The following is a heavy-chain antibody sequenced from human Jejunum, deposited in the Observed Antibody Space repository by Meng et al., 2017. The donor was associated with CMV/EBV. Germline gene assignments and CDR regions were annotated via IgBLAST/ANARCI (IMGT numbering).Heavy chain of an antibody. CDR2: ISDDGSNE. Sequence: HVQLGELGGGVVQPGRSLSLSCTASGFTFSAHAMHWVRQAPGKGLEWVAVISDDGSNEYYADSVKGRFTISRDNSKNTLYLQMNSLRAADTAVYYCARQPGSLAYWGQGTLVTVSS. CDR1: GFTFSAHA. J-gene: IGHJ4*02. CDR3: ARQPGSLAY. V-gene: IGHV3-30-3*01.